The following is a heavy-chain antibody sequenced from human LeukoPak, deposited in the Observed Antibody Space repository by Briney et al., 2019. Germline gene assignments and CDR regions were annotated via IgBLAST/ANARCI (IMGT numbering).Heavy chain of an antibody. D-gene: IGHD3-9*01. J-gene: IGHJ4*02. CDR2: INPNSGGT. V-gene: IGHV1-2*02. Sequence: GASVKVSCKASGYTFTGYYMHWVRQAPGQGLEWMGWINPNSGGTNYAQKFQGRFTMTRDTSISTAYMELSRLRSDDTAVYYCARGNDILTGYYRLYFDYWGQGTLVTVSS. CDR3: ARGNDILTGYYRLYFDY. CDR1: GYTFTGYY.